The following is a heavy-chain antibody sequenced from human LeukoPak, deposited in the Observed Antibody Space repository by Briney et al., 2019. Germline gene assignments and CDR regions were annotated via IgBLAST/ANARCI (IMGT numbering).Heavy chain of an antibody. J-gene: IGHJ4*02. V-gene: IGHV3-20*04. CDR3: ARSSGRELPLDILTGYSTPDY. CDR2: ISWNGGRT. Sequence: RSGGSLRLSCAASGFTFDDYAMSWVRQAPGKGLEWVSGISWNGGRTGYADSVKGRFTISRDNAKNSLYLQMNSLRAEDTALYYCARSSGRELPLDILTGYSTPDYWGQGTLVTVSS. D-gene: IGHD3-9*01. CDR1: GFTFDDYA.